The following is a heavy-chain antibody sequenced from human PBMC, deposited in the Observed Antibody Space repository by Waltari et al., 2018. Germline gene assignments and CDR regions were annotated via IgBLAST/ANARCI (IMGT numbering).Heavy chain of an antibody. J-gene: IGHJ6*02. CDR3: ARDGTDGMDV. Sequence: QVQLVQSGAAVKKPGASVKVSCKASGHTFTGSSMPWVRKAPGPGLAWMGWINTNSGGTNYAQKFQGRVTMTRDTSISTAYMELSRLRSDDTAVYYCARDGTDGMDVWGQGTTVTVSS. CDR1: GHTFTGSS. V-gene: IGHV1-2*02. CDR2: INTNSGGT.